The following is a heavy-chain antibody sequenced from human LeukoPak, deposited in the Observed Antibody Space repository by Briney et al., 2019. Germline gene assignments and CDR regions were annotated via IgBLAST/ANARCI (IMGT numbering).Heavy chain of an antibody. CDR3: ARGLQWLVKYYFDY. CDR2: IYYSGST. CDR1: GGSISSYY. Sequence: SETLSLTCTVSGGSISSYYWSWIRQPPEKGLEWIGYIYYSGSTNYNPSLKSRVTISVDTSKNQFSLKLSSVTAADTAVYYCARGLQWLVKYYFDYWGQGTLVTVSS. V-gene: IGHV4-59*12. D-gene: IGHD6-19*01. J-gene: IGHJ4*02.